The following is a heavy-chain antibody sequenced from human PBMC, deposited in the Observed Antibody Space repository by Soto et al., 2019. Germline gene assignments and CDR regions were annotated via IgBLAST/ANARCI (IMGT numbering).Heavy chain of an antibody. CDR2: INHSGST. D-gene: IGHD4-4*01. J-gene: IGHJ4*02. V-gene: IGHV4-34*01. CDR3: ARGPGDYSNQQVF. Sequence: QVQLQQWGAGLLKPSETLSLTCAVYGGSFSGYYWSWIRQPPGKGLEWIGEINHSGSTNYNPSLKSRVTISVDTSKNQFSLKLSSVTAADTAVYYCARGPGDYSNQQVFWGQGTLVTVSS. CDR1: GGSFSGYY.